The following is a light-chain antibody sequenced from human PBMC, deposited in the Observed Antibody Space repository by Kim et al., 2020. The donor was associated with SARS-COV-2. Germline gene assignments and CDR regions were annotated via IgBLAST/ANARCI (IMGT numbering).Light chain of an antibody. CDR2: GAS. V-gene: IGKV3-15*01. Sequence: SPGGRVTLSCRASQSVSDNLAWYQQKPGQAPRLLIYGASTRATGTPARFSGSGSGTEFTLDISSLQSEDFAVYYCQQYENWPPVTFGGGTKVDIK. CDR1: QSVSDN. CDR3: QQYENWPPVT. J-gene: IGKJ4*01.